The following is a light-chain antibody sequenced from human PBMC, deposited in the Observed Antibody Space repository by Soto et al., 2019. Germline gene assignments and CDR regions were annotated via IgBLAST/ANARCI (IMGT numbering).Light chain of an antibody. J-gene: IGKJ5*01. CDR1: QSITNY. Sequence: DIQMTQSPSSLSASVGDRVTITCRASQSITNYLNWYQQKPGKAPKLLIYGVSNLQNGVPPRFSGGGYGTDFTLTISSLQPEDFATFYCQQTDSIPLTFGQGTRLEIK. CDR3: QQTDSIPLT. V-gene: IGKV1-39*01. CDR2: GVS.